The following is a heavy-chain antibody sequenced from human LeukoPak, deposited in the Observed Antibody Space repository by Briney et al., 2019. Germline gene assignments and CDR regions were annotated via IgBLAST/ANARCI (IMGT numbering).Heavy chain of an antibody. Sequence: KSGGSLRLSCVASGFTFSDYYMSWVRQPPGKGLEWIGEINHSGSTNYNPSLKSRVTISVDTSKNQFSLRLSSVTAADTAVYYCARGRWLQPFDYWGQGTLVTVSS. CDR2: INHSGST. CDR3: ARGRWLQPFDY. V-gene: IGHV4-34*01. CDR1: GFTFSDYY. J-gene: IGHJ4*02. D-gene: IGHD5-24*01.